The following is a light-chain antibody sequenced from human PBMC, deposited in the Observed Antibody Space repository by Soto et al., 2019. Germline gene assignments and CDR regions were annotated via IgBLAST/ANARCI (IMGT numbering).Light chain of an antibody. CDR1: QSIRYY. V-gene: IGKV1-5*01. CDR2: GAS. J-gene: IGKJ1*01. Sequence: DIQLTQSPPTLSASVGDRVTITCRASQSIRYYLAWYQQMPGKAPKHLIYGASSLQSGVPSRFSGSGSGTEFTLTISSLQPDDFATYFCQHHNSYSQTFGQGTRWIS. CDR3: QHHNSYSQT.